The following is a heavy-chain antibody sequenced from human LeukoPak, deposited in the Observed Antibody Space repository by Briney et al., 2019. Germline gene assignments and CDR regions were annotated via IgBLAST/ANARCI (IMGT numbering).Heavy chain of an antibody. V-gene: IGHV3-48*03. Sequence: GGSLRLSCAASGFTFSSYEMKWVRQAPGKGLEWVSYISSGGTTIYYADSVKGRFTVSRDSAKNSLYLQMNSLRAEDTAVYYCASRYSSYRSLSLDWGQGTLVTVSS. CDR2: ISSGGTTI. CDR1: GFTFSSYE. CDR3: ASRYSSYRSLSLD. J-gene: IGHJ4*02. D-gene: IGHD4-11*01.